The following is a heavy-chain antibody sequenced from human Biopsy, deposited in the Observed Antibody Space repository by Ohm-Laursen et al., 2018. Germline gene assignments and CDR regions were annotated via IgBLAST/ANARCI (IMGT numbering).Heavy chain of an antibody. CDR2: IDWDDAK. Sequence: TQTLTLTNTFSGFSLSTSGMCVTWIRQPPGKALEWLARIDWDDAKFYSASLKSRLTISKGTSGNHVVLTLSDVDPVDTGTYYCARIPIPIFSAALVYRHRRHLQGLDVWGQGTTVIVSS. CDR1: GFSLSTSGMC. V-gene: IGHV2-70*16. D-gene: IGHD2-21*01. J-gene: IGHJ6*02. CDR3: ARIPIPIFSAALVYRHRRHLQGLDV.